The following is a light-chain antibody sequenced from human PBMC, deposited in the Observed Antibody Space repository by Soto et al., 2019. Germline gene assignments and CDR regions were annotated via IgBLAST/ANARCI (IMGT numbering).Light chain of an antibody. Sequence: SSELTQPPSVSVSPGQTTTITCSGDKLGDKYVCWYQQRAGQSPVLVIFQDTKRPSGIPERFSGSNSGNTASLTISGTQAMDEADYYCQAWDASTVVFGGGTKVTVL. J-gene: IGLJ3*02. V-gene: IGLV3-1*01. CDR2: QDT. CDR1: KLGDKY. CDR3: QAWDASTVV.